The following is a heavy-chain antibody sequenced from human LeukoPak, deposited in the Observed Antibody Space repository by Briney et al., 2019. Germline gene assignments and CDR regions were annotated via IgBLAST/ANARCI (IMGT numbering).Heavy chain of an antibody. CDR3: ARATSDCSGGRCYFWFDP. V-gene: IGHV4-39*07. D-gene: IGHD2-15*01. CDR2: IYYSGST. CDR1: GGSISSSSYY. Sequence: MSSETLSLTCTVSGGSISSSSYYWGWIRRPPGKGLEWIGNIYYSGSTYYNPSLKSRVSILVDRSKNQFSLKLGSVTAADTAVYYCARATSDCSGGRCYFWFDPWGQGTLVTVSS. J-gene: IGHJ5*02.